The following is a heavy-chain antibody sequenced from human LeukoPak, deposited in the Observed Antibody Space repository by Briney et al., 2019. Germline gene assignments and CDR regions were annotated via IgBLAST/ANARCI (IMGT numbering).Heavy chain of an antibody. CDR2: INPDSGGT. J-gene: IGHJ4*02. CDR3: AREAYDFYYDSSGYYYYFDY. V-gene: IGHV1-2*02. CDR1: GYTFTGYY. Sequence: GASVKVSCKASGYTFTGYYMHWVRQAPGQGLEWMGWINPDSGGTNYAQKFQGRVTMTRDTSISTAYMELSRLRSDDTAVYYCAREAYDFYYDSSGYYYYFDYWGQGTLVTVSS. D-gene: IGHD3-22*01.